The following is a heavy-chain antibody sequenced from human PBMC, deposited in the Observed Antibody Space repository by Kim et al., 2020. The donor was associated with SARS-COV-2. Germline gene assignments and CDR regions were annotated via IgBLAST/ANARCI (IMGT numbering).Heavy chain of an antibody. J-gene: IGHJ5*02. CDR1: GGTFSSYA. Sequence: SVKVSCKASGGTFSSYAISWVRQAPGQGLEWMGGIIPIFGTANYAQKFQGRVTITADESTSTAYMELSSLRSEDTAVYYCARDVGPADWFDPWGQGTLVTVSS. CDR3: ARDVGPADWFDP. D-gene: IGHD1-26*01. CDR2: IIPIFGTA. V-gene: IGHV1-69*13.